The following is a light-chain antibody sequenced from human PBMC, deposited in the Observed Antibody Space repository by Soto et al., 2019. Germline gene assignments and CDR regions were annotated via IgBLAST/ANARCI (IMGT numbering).Light chain of an antibody. CDR1: QSVSSY. V-gene: IGKV3-11*01. CDR2: DTS. Sequence: EMVLTQSPATLSLSPGERATPSCRASQSVSSYLAWYQQKPGQAPRLLIYDTSNRATGIPARFSGSGSGTDFTLTISSLEPEDFAVYYCKQRQNWPWTFGQGTKVEIK. J-gene: IGKJ1*01. CDR3: KQRQNWPWT.